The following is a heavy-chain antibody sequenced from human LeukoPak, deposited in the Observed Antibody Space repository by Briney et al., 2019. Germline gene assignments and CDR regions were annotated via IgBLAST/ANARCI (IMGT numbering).Heavy chain of an antibody. CDR2: ISDGGGIT. Sequence: GGSLRLSCAASGFTFKNYAMTWVRQAPGKGLEWVSTISDGGGITYYADSVKGRFTISRDNSENTLYLQMNSLRVEDTAVYYCAKVPLSRRCYDYWGQGTLVTVSS. CDR1: GFTFKNYA. J-gene: IGHJ4*02. D-gene: IGHD2-8*01. V-gene: IGHV3-23*01. CDR3: AKVPLSRRCYDY.